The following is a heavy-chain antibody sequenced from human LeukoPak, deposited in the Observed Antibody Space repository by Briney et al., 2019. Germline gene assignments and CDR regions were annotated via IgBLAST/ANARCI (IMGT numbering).Heavy chain of an antibody. D-gene: IGHD5-18*01. CDR2: IKQDGSEK. CDR3: ARELQLWPPDAFDI. J-gene: IGHJ3*02. Sequence: PGGSLRLSCAASGFTFSSYWMSWVRQAPGKGLEWVANIKQDGSEKYYVDSVKGRFTISRDNAKNSLYLQMNSLRAEDTAVYYCARELQLWPPDAFDIWGQGTMVTVSS. CDR1: GFTFSSYW. V-gene: IGHV3-7*01.